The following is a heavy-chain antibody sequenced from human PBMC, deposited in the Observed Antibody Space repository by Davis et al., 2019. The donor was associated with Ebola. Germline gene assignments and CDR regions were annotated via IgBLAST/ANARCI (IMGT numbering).Heavy chain of an antibody. Sequence: PGESLRLSCAASGFTFSSYWMSWVRQAPGKGLEWVANIKQDGSEKYYVDSVKGRFTISRDNAKNSLYLQMNSLRAEDTAVYYCARDPGSSWYFMDVWGKGTTVAVSS. V-gene: IGHV3-7*01. CDR1: GFTFSSYW. D-gene: IGHD6-13*01. J-gene: IGHJ6*04. CDR2: IKQDGSEK. CDR3: ARDPGSSWYFMDV.